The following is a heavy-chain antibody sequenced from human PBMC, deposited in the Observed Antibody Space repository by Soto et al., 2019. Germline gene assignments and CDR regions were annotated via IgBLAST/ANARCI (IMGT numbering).Heavy chain of an antibody. CDR2: IHNNGHT. D-gene: IGHD2-8*01. J-gene: IGHJ4*02. CDR1: GASVSSYF. CDR3: ARHGYCTSGVCWGFGE. Sequence: QVQLQESGPGLVKPSETLSLTCTVSGASVSSYFWSWIRQPPGKGLEWIAYIHNNGHTDNNPSLMIRVPRSIDTSNDQFSLKLSSVTAADTAVYYCARHGYCTSGVCWGFGEWGQGTLVTVSS. V-gene: IGHV4-59*08.